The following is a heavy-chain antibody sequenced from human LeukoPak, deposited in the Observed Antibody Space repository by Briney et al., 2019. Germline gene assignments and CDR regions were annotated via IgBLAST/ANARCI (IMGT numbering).Heavy chain of an antibody. Sequence: SETLSLTCTVSGGSVSYYYWSWIRQPPRKGLEWIGYIYNSGGTNYNPSLKSRVTISIDTSKNQFSLKLNSVTAADTAVYYCARLSIAVALRKVDYWGQGTLVTVSS. CDR2: IYNSGGT. J-gene: IGHJ4*02. CDR3: ARLSIAVALRKVDY. V-gene: IGHV4-59*02. D-gene: IGHD6-19*01. CDR1: GGSVSYYY.